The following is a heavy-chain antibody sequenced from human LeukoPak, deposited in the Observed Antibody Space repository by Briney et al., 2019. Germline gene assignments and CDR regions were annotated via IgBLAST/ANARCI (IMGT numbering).Heavy chain of an antibody. D-gene: IGHD6-13*01. J-gene: IGHJ6*03. V-gene: IGHV3-30*02. CDR1: GFTFSSYG. CDR2: IRYDGSNK. Sequence: GGSLRLSCAASGFTFSSYGMHWVRQAPGKGLEWVAFIRYDGSNKYYADSVKGRFTTSRDNAKDSLYLQMNSLRAEDTAVYYCAREYSSSWSYYYYYMDVWGKGTTVTVSS. CDR3: AREYSSSWSYYYYYMDV.